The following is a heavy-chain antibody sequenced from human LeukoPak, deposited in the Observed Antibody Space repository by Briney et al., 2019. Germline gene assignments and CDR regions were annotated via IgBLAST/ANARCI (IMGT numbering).Heavy chain of an antibody. CDR3: ARSGGSYFGLYFDY. J-gene: IGHJ4*02. Sequence: SETLSLTCTVSGGSIRSYYWSWIRQPPGKGLEWIGYIYYSGSTNSNPSLKSRVTISVDTSKNHFSLNLRSVSAADTAVYYCARSGGSYFGLYFDYWGQGTLVTASS. CDR1: GGSIRSYY. V-gene: IGHV4-59*12. CDR2: IYYSGST. D-gene: IGHD1-26*01.